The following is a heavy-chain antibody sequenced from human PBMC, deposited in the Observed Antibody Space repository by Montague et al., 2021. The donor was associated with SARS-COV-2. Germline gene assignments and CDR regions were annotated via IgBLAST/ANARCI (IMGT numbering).Heavy chain of an antibody. V-gene: IGHV4-39*01. CDR2: IYYSGST. CDR1: GGSIRSSTYY. J-gene: IGHJ4*02. Sequence: SETLSLTCTVSGGSIRSSTYYWCCILQPPGKGLEWIGSIYYSGSTYYNPSLKSRVTISVDTSKNQFSLKLSSVTAADTAVYYCARHGKTRIAMIVVVIGYFDYWGRGTLVTVSS. D-gene: IGHD3-22*01. CDR3: ARHGKTRIAMIVVVIGYFDY.